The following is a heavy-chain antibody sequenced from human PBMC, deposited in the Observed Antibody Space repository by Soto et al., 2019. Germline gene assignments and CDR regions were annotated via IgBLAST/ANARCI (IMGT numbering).Heavy chain of an antibody. J-gene: IGHJ6*02. CDR2: ISYDGSNK. CDR3: VKDNWNSDYYYYGMDV. CDR1: GFTLSSYG. V-gene: IGHV3-30*18. Sequence: GGSLRLSCAASGFTLSSYGMHWVRQAPGKGLEWVAVISYDGSNKYYADSVKGRFTISRDNSKNTLYLQMNSLRAEDTAVYYCVKDNWNSDYYYYGMDVWGQGTTVTVSS. D-gene: IGHD1-7*01.